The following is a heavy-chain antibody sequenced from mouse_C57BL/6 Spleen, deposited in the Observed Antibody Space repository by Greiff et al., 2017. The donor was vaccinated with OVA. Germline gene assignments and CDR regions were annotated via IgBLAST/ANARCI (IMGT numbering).Heavy chain of an antibody. V-gene: IGHV1-82*01. D-gene: IGHD1-1*01. CDR1: GYAFSSSW. CDR3: AREGVITTVVAKDYYYAMDY. Sequence: QVQLQQSGPELVKPGASVKISCKASGYAFSSSWVNWVKQRPGKGLEWIGRIYPGDGDTNYNGKFKGKATLTADKSSSPAYMQLSSLTSEDSAVYFCAREGVITTVVAKDYYYAMDYWGQGTSVTVSS. J-gene: IGHJ4*01. CDR2: IYPGDGDT.